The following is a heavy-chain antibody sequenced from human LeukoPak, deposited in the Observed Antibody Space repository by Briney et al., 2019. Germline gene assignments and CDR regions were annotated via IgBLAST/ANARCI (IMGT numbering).Heavy chain of an antibody. CDR3: ARGRRYCSSTSCYTGFDP. CDR2: IYYGGST. J-gene: IGHJ5*02. CDR1: GGSISSYY. V-gene: IGHV4-59*01. D-gene: IGHD2-2*02. Sequence: SETLSLTCTVSGGSISSYYWSWIRQPPGKGLEWIGYIYYGGSTNYNPSLKSRVTISVDTSKNQFSLKLSSVTAADTAVYYCARGRRYCSSTSCYTGFDPWGQGTLVTVSS.